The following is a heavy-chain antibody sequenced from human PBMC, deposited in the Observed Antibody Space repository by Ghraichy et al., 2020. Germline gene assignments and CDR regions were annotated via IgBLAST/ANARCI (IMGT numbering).Heavy chain of an antibody. CDR2: IRGDAGEI. CDR3: VRGSGYIFDF. D-gene: IGHD5-12*01. Sequence: LSLTCVASGFSFSNHWRNWVRQAPGKGLEWVAMIRGDAGEIHYVDSVKGRFTISRDNAKNSLYLQMNSLRGEDRALYYCVRGSGYIFDFWGQGTLVTVSS. J-gene: IGHJ4*02. CDR1: GFSFSNHW. V-gene: IGHV3-7*01.